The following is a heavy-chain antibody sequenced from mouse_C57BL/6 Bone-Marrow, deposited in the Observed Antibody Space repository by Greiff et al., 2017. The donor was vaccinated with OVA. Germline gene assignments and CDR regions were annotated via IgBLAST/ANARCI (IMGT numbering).Heavy chain of an antibody. CDR3: ARRGAGSSLWWYFDV. Sequence: QVQLQQPGTELVKPGASVKLSCKASGYTFTSYWMHWVKQRPGQGLEWIGNINPSNGGTNYNEKFKSKATLTVDKSSSTAYMQLSSLTSEDSAVYYGARRGAGSSLWWYFDVWGTGTTVTVSS. J-gene: IGHJ1*03. CDR2: INPSNGGT. V-gene: IGHV1-53*01. CDR1: GYTFTSYW. D-gene: IGHD1-1*01.